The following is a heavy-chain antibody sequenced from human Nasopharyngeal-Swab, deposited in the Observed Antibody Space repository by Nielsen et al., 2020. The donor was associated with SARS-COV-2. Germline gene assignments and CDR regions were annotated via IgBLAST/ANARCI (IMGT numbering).Heavy chain of an antibody. CDR3: ARAAVLQLWLIPYYFDY. J-gene: IGHJ4*02. Sequence: SETLSLTCTVSGGSVSSGNFYWSWIRQPPGKGLEWIGYIYYSGSTNYNPSLKSRVTISVDTSRNQFSLKLSSVTAADTAVYYCARAAVLQLWLIPYYFDYWGQGTLVTVSS. CDR2: IYYSGST. V-gene: IGHV4-61*01. CDR1: GGSVSSGNFY. D-gene: IGHD5-18*01.